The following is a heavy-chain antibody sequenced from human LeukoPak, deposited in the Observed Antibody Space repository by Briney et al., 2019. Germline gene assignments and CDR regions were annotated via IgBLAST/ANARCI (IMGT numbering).Heavy chain of an antibody. CDR2: IYASGST. CDR1: GGSISSYY. Sequence: SETLSLTCTVSGGSISSYYWSWIRQPPGKGLEWIGYIYASGSTNYNPSLKSRVTISVDTSKNQFSLKLSSVTAADTAVYYCARHGGYSSSATRWGQGTLVTVSS. D-gene: IGHD6-13*01. CDR3: ARHGGYSSSATR. V-gene: IGHV4-4*09. J-gene: IGHJ4*02.